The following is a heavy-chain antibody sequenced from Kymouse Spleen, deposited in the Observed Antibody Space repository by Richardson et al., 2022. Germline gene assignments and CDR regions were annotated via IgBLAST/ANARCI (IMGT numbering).Heavy chain of an antibody. CDR3: TTGNIVVVVAATQFDY. CDR1: GFTFSNAW. V-gene: IGHV3-15*01. J-gene: IGHJ4*02. Sequence: EVQLVESGGGLVKPGGSLRLSCAASGFTFSNAWMSWVRQAPGKGLEWVGRIKSKTDGGTTDYAAPVKGRFTISRDDSKNTLYLQMNSLKTEDTAVYYCTTGNIVVVVAATQFDYWGQGTLVTVSS. D-gene: IGHD2-15*01. CDR2: IKSKTDGGTT.